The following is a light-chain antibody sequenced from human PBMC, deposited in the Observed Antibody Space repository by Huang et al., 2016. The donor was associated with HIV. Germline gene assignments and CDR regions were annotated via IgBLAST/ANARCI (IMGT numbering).Light chain of an antibody. Sequence: ETVLTQSQATLSLSPGERATLSCRASQSVNSYLAWYQQKPGQTPRLLIYDASNRATGIPARFSVSGSGTDFTLTISSLEPEDFAVYYCQQRKYWPPITFGQGTRLEIK. CDR1: QSVNSY. CDR2: DAS. J-gene: IGKJ5*01. CDR3: QQRKYWPPIT. V-gene: IGKV3-11*01.